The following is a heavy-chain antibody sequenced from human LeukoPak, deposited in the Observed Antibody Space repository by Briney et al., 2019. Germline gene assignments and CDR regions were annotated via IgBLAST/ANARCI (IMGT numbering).Heavy chain of an antibody. CDR1: EYRFNSYW. J-gene: IGHJ5*02. Sequence: PGESLKFSCQGSEYRFNSYWISGLRQMPGKGREWMGRIDPSDSYTNYSPSFQGHVTISADKFISTVYLQWSSLKASHTAMYYCARGGRSGYDSNWFDPWGQGTLVTVSS. D-gene: IGHD5-12*01. V-gene: IGHV5-10-1*01. CDR2: IDPSDSYT. CDR3: ARGGRSGYDSNWFDP.